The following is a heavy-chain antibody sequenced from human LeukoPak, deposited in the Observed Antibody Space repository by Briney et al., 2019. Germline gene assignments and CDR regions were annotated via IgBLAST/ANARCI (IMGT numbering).Heavy chain of an antibody. CDR2: ISSSSSYT. CDR3: ARDQLKTGSYFDY. V-gene: IGHV3-21*01. Sequence: GGSLRLSCAASGFTFSSYSMNWVRQAPGKGLEWVSSISSSSSYTYYADSVKGRFTISRDNAKNSLYLQMNGLRAEDTAVYYCARDQLKTGSYFDYWGQGTLVTVSS. CDR1: GFTFSSYS. J-gene: IGHJ4*02. D-gene: IGHD3-10*01.